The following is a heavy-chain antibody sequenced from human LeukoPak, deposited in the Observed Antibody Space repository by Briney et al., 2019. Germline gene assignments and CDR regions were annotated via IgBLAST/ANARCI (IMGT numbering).Heavy chain of an antibody. D-gene: IGHD5-12*01. CDR2: IYSGGST. J-gene: IGHJ4*02. Sequence: GGSLRLSCAASGFTVSRNYMSWVRQAPGKGLEWVSVIYSGGSTYYGDSVKGRFTISRDNSKNTLYLQMNSLRAEDTAVYHCARDSGYDLRPTLDYWGQGTLVTVSS. CDR3: ARDSGYDLRPTLDY. CDR1: GFTVSRNY. V-gene: IGHV3-53*01.